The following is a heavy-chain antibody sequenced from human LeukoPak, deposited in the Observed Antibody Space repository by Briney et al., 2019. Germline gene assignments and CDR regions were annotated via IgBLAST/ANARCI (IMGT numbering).Heavy chain of an antibody. Sequence: GGSLRLSCAASGFTFDGYAMHWVRQAPGKGLEWVSGISWNSGSIGYADSVKGRFTISRDNAKNSLYLQTNSLRAEDTALYYCAKDAYGSGSYIDYWGQGTLVTVSS. D-gene: IGHD3-10*01. CDR3: AKDAYGSGSYIDY. V-gene: IGHV3-9*01. J-gene: IGHJ4*02. CDR2: ISWNSGSI. CDR1: GFTFDGYA.